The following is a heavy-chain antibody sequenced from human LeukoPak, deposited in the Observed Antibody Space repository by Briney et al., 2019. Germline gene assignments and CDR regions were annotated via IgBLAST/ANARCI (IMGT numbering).Heavy chain of an antibody. CDR3: ARAGYSNGLDY. J-gene: IGHJ4*02. CDR1: GYSISSDYY. CDR2: IYHSGNT. V-gene: IGHV4-38-2*02. D-gene: IGHD6-19*01. Sequence: SETLSLTCSVSGYSISSDYYWGWIRQPPGKGLEWIGSIYHSGNTYYNPSLKSRVTILIDTSKNQSSLKLNSVTAADTAVYYCARAGYSNGLDYWGQGTLVTVSS.